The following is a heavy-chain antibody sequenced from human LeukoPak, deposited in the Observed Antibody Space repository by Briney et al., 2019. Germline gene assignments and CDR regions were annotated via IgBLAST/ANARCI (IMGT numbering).Heavy chain of an antibody. CDR3: ARYLDYGGNSRVFQH. J-gene: IGHJ1*01. CDR1: GGSMNINNYY. CDR2: IYYTGTT. D-gene: IGHD4-23*01. V-gene: IGHV4-39*07. Sequence: SETLSLTCTVSGGSMNINNYYWAWIRQSPGKGLEWLGSIYYTGTTYYNPSLDHRVTISVDTSKNQFSLRLSSVTAADTAFYYCARYLDYGGNSRVFQHWGQGTLVTVSS.